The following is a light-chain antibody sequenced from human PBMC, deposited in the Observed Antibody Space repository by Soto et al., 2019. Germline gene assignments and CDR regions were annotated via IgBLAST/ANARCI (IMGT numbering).Light chain of an antibody. CDR2: GAS. CDR3: QQYIDWPPGT. V-gene: IGKV3-20*01. Sequence: EIVLTQSPGTLSLSPGERATLSCRASQSVSSNYLAWYQHKPGQAPRLLIYGASSRATGIPDRFSGSGSGTEFTLTISSLQSEDFVVYYCQQYIDWPPGTFCQGTAVEIK. CDR1: QSVSSNY. J-gene: IGKJ1*01.